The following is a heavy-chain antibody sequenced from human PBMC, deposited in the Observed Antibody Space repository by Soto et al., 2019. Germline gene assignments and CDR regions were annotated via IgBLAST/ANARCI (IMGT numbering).Heavy chain of an antibody. J-gene: IGHJ4*02. CDR3: ARGGVGLLWFGEPIDY. V-gene: IGHV3-30-3*01. CDR1: GFTFSRYA. D-gene: IGHD3-10*01. CDR2: ISYDGSNK. Sequence: QVQLVESGGGVVQPGRSLRLSCAASGFTFSRYAMHWVRQAPGKGLEWVAVISYDGSNKYYADSVKGRFTISRDNSKNTLYLQMNSLRAEDTAVYYCARGGVGLLWFGEPIDYWGQGTLVTVSS.